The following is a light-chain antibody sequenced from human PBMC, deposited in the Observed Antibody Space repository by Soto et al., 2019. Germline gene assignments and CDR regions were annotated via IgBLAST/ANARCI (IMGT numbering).Light chain of an antibody. J-gene: IGLJ2*01. CDR1: SSDVGGYNY. Sequence: QSVLTQPRSVSGSPGQSVTISCTGTSSDVGGYNYVSWYQHHPGKAPKLMIYDVSKRPSGFPDRFSGSKSGSTASLTISGLQAEDEADYYCCSYAGSYTLLFGGGTKLTVL. V-gene: IGLV2-11*01. CDR2: DVS. CDR3: CSYAGSYTLL.